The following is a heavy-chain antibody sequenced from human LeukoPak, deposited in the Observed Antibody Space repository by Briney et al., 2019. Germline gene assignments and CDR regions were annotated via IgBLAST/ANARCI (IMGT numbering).Heavy chain of an antibody. J-gene: IGHJ5*02. D-gene: IGHD3-10*01. Sequence: PGGSLRLSCAASGFTFSRDSMNWVRQAPGRGLEWVSSISSSSTYIHYADSVKDRFTISRDNAKNSLFLQMNSLRAEDTAVYYCAKDHLWFGELPYNWFDPWGQGTLVTVSS. V-gene: IGHV3-21*01. CDR3: AKDHLWFGELPYNWFDP. CDR2: ISSSSTYI. CDR1: GFTFSRDS.